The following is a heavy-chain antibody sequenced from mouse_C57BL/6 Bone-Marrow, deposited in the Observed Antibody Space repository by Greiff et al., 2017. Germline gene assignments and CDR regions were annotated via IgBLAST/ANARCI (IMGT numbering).Heavy chain of an antibody. CDR1: GYAFSSSW. Sequence: QVQLKQSGPELVKPGASVKISCKASGYAFSSSWMNWVKQRPGKGLEWIGRIYPGDGDTNYNGKFKGKATRTADKSSSTAYMQLSSLTSEDSAVYFCAFYGSSYVGFAYWGQGTLVTVSA. CDR2: IYPGDGDT. D-gene: IGHD1-1*01. CDR3: AFYGSSYVGFAY. J-gene: IGHJ3*01. V-gene: IGHV1-82*01.